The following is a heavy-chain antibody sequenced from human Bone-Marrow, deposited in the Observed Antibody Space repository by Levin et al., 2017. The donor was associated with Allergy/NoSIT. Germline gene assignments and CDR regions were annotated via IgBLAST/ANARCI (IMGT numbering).Heavy chain of an antibody. D-gene: IGHD6-6*01. CDR1: GFTFSSYG. J-gene: IGHJ3*02. CDR3: ARELRQLVPDPAFDI. CDR2: IWYDGSNK. V-gene: IGHV3-33*01. Sequence: GGSLRLSCAASGFTFSSYGMHWVRQAPGKGLEWVAVIWYDGSNKYYADSVKGRFTISRDNSKNTLYLQMNSLRAEDTAVYYCARELRQLVPDPAFDIWGQGTMVTVSS.